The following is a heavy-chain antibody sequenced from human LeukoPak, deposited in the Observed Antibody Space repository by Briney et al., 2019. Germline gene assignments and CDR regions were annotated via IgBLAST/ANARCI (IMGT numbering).Heavy chain of an antibody. CDR2: IYSGGST. Sequence: PGGSLRLSCAASGFTVSSNYMSWVRQAPGKGLEWVSVIYSGGSTYYADSVKGRFTISRDNSKNTLYLQMNSLRAEDTAVYYCARVQIGYYRVGSGQEYFQHWGQGTLVTVSS. J-gene: IGHJ1*01. V-gene: IGHV3-53*01. CDR1: GFTVSSNY. CDR3: ARVQIGYYRVGSGQEYFQH. D-gene: IGHD1-14*01.